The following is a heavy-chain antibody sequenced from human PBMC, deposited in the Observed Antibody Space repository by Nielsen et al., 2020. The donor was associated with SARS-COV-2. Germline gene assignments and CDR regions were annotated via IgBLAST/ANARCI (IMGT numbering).Heavy chain of an antibody. J-gene: IGHJ4*02. CDR3: ARDIGDWETGTTLFDY. CDR2: IYFSGTT. V-gene: IGHV4-59*01. D-gene: IGHD1-1*01. CDR1: VGSRSTYY. Sequence: SETLFLTCSVSVGSRSTYYWSWIRQPPGKGLEWIGCIYFSGTTKYNPSLRSRVTISVDTSKNQFSLKLNSVTAADTAVYYCARDIGDWETGTTLFDYWGQGTLVTVSS.